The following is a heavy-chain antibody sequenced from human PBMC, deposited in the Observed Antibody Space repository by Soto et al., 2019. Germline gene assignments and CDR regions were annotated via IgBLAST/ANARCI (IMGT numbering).Heavy chain of an antibody. Sequence: QVQLVQSGAEVKNPGASVKVSCKASGYTFTRYGIGWARQAPGQGLEWMGWINTYNGNTNYAQNVQGRVTLTTDTSKSTAYVELRSLRSNDTAIYYCAMVDVYVTPSPQDVWGQGTTVIVSS. CDR2: INTYNGNT. CDR1: GYTFTRYG. CDR3: AMVDVYVTPSPQDV. J-gene: IGHJ6*02. V-gene: IGHV1-18*01. D-gene: IGHD3-16*01.